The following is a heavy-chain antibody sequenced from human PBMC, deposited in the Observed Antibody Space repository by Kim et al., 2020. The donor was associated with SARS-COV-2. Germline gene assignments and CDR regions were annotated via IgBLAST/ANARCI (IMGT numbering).Heavy chain of an antibody. CDR2: ISQDGSEK. Sequence: GGSLRLSCAASGLSFSRHWTSWVRQAPGKGLEWVATISQDGSEKYYVESAKGRFTISRDNAKNSLYMQVSSLRAEDTALYYCAREGGDCSGTTCYGAFEIWGQGTLVTVSS. D-gene: IGHD2-2*01. J-gene: IGHJ3*02. CDR1: GLSFSRHW. V-gene: IGHV3-7*01. CDR3: AREGGDCSGTTCYGAFEI.